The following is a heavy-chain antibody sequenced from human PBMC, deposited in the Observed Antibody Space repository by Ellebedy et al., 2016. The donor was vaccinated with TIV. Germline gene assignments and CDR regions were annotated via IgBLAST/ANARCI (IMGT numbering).Heavy chain of an antibody. J-gene: IGHJ6*03. D-gene: IGHD3-3*01. CDR2: INPNSGGT. CDR3: ARVLSYDFWSGPLYYMDV. CDR1: GYTFTGYY. V-gene: IGHV1-2*02. Sequence: ASVKVSXKASGYTFTGYYMHWVRQAPGQGLEWMGWINPNSGGTNYAQKFQGRVTMTRDTSISTAYMELSRLRSDDTAVYYCARVLSYDFWSGPLYYMDVWGKGTTVTVSS.